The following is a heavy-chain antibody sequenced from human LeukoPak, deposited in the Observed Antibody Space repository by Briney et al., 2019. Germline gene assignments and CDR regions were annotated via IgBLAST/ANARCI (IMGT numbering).Heavy chain of an antibody. CDR2: ISGDGGST. V-gene: IGHV3-43*02. CDR3: AKDGDYGGNGQTFDY. CDR1: GFTFYDCA. Sequence: GGSLRLSCAASGFTFYDCAMHWVRQAPGKGLEWVSLISGDGGSTYYADSVKGRFTISRDNSKNSLYLQMNSLRTEDTALYYCAKDGDYGGNGQTFDYWGQGTLVTVSS. J-gene: IGHJ4*02. D-gene: IGHD4-23*01.